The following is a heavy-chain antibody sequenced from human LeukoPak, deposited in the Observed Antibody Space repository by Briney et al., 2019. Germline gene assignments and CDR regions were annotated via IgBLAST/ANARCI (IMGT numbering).Heavy chain of an antibody. CDR2: IVGSSTII. J-gene: IGHJ4*02. Sequence: GGSLRLSCAASGFSFSSYSMSWVRQAPGKGLEWLSYIVGSSTIIYYADSVKGRFTISRDNSKNTLYLQMNSLRAEDTAVYYCALPLGYWGQGTLVTVSS. CDR1: GFSFSSYS. CDR3: ALPLGY. D-gene: IGHD7-27*01. V-gene: IGHV3-48*01.